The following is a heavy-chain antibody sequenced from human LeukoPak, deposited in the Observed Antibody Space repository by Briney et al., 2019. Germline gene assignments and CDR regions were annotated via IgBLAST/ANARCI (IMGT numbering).Heavy chain of an antibody. CDR1: GGSINSYY. V-gene: IGHV4-59*08. D-gene: IGHD3-10*02. CDR3: ARALLFPGRAFDI. CDR2: IYYSGST. J-gene: IGHJ3*02. Sequence: SETLSLTCTVSGGSINSYYWSWIRQPPGKGLEWVGYIYYSGSTNYNPSLKSRVTISVDMSKNQFSLKLTSVTAADTAVYYCARALLFPGRAFDIWGQGTMVTVSS.